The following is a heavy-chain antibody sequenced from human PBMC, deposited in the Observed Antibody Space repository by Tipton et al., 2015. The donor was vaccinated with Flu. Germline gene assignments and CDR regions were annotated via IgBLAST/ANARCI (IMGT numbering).Heavy chain of an antibody. CDR1: NYSMKRGYF. J-gene: IGHJ5*01. V-gene: IGHV4-38-2*01. Sequence: TLSLTCAVSNYSMKRGYFWGWVRQPPGKGLEWIGSRHHLGSAYYNPSLKSRLTMSVDTSKNHLSLRLTSVTAADTAVYFCARRTFSNYVSEPKNWFDFWGQGTLVTVSS. CDR2: RHHLGSA. D-gene: IGHD4-11*01. CDR3: ARRTFSNYVSEPKNWFDF.